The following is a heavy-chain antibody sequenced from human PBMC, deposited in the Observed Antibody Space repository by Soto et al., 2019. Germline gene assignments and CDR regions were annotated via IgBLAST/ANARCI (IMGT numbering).Heavy chain of an antibody. Sequence: EVQLVESGGGLVQPGRSLRLSCAASGFTFDDYAMHWVRQAPGKGLEWVSGISWNSGSIGYADSVKGRFTISRDNAKNSLYLQMNSLRAEDTALYYCAKDIRRGVYYYDGMDVWGQGAAVTVSS. V-gene: IGHV3-9*01. J-gene: IGHJ6*02. CDR1: GFTFDDYA. D-gene: IGHD3-16*01. CDR2: ISWNSGSI. CDR3: AKDIRRGVYYYDGMDV.